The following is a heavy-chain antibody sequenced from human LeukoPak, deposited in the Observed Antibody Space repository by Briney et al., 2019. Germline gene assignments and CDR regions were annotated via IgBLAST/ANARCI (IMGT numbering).Heavy chain of an antibody. J-gene: IGHJ4*02. CDR1: GFTFSSCW. Sequence: GGSLRLSCAASGFTFSSCWMNWVRQAPGKGLEWVANIKQDGSEKYYVDSVKGRFTISRDNAKNSLYLQMNSLRAEDTTVYYCARDSDVPFDYWGQGTLVTVSS. CDR3: ARDSDVPFDY. CDR2: IKQDGSEK. V-gene: IGHV3-7*01. D-gene: IGHD3-16*01.